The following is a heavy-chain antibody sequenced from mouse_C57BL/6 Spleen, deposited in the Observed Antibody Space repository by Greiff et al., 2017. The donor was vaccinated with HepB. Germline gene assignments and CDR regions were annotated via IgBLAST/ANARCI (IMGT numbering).Heavy chain of an antibody. CDR2: ISSGSSTT. J-gene: IGHJ4*01. D-gene: IGHD2-5*01. Sequence: EVKLVESGGGLVKPGGSLKLSCAASGFTFSDYGMHWVRQAPEKGLEWVAYISSGSSTTYYADTVKGRFTISIDNAKNTLFLQMTSLRSEDTAMYYCARDYSNYYYYAMDYWGQGTSVTVSS. V-gene: IGHV5-17*01. CDR1: GFTFSDYG. CDR3: ARDYSNYYYYAMDY.